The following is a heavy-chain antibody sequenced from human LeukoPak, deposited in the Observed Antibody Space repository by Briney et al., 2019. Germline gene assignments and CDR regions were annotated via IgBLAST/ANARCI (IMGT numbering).Heavy chain of an antibody. D-gene: IGHD6-13*01. CDR1: GGSIGSYY. CDR3: ARQAAGAFDI. CDR2: IYYSGST. J-gene: IGHJ3*02. V-gene: IGHV4-59*01. Sequence: SETLSLTCSISGGSIGSYYWSWIRQPPGRGLEWIGHIYYSGSTNYNPSLKSRVTMSIDTSKNQFSLTLSSVTAADTAVYYCARQAAGAFDIWGQGTMVTVSS.